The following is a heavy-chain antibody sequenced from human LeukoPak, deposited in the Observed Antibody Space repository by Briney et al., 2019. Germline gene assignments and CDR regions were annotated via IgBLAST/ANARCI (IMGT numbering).Heavy chain of an antibody. CDR3: ATDPTTPGHYYYMDV. CDR1: GYTFTDYY. J-gene: IGHJ6*03. V-gene: IGHV1-69-2*01. D-gene: IGHD1-1*01. Sequence: ASVKISCKVSGYTFTDYYMHWVQQAPGKGLEWMGLVDPEDGETIYAEKLQGRVTITADTSTDTAYMELSSLRSEDTAVYYCATDPTTPGHYYYMDVWGKGTTVTVSS. CDR2: VDPEDGET.